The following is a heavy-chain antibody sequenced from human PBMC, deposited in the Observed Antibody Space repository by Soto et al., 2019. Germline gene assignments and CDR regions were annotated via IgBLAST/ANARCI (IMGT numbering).Heavy chain of an antibody. V-gene: IGHV4-59*01. CDR1: GGFISSYY. D-gene: IGHD6-13*01. CDR2: IYYSGST. CDR3: ARKFGYSSSWLDY. J-gene: IGHJ4*02. Sequence: SETLSVTCTVSGGFISSYYWSWIRQPPGKGLEWIGYIYYSGSTNYNPSLKSRVTISVDTSKNQFSLKLSSVTAADTAVYYCARKFGYSSSWLDYWGQGTLVTVSS.